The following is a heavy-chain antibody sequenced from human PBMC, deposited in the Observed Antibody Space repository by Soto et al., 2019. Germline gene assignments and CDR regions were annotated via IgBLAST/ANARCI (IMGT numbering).Heavy chain of an antibody. V-gene: IGHV3-23*01. CDR3: AKDGRPKGVLMVHDY. D-gene: IGHD2-8*01. Sequence: GGSQRLSCAASGFTFSSYAMSWVRQAPGKGLEWVSAISGSGGSTYYADSVKGRFTISRDNSKNTLYLQMNSLRAEDTAVYYCAKDGRPKGVLMVHDYWGQGTLVTVSS. CDR1: GFTFSSYA. CDR2: ISGSGGST. J-gene: IGHJ4*02.